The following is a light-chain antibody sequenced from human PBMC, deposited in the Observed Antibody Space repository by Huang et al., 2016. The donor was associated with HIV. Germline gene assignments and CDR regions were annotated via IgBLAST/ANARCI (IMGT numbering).Light chain of an antibody. Sequence: DIQMTQSPSSLSASVGDRVTITCQASQDINNYLNWYQQKPGKAPKLLIYDASNLETGGPSRFSGSGSGTDFIFTISSLQPEDIATYYCQQYDNIPLTFGGGTKVEIK. CDR1: QDINNY. CDR3: QQYDNIPLT. J-gene: IGKJ4*01. V-gene: IGKV1-33*01. CDR2: DAS.